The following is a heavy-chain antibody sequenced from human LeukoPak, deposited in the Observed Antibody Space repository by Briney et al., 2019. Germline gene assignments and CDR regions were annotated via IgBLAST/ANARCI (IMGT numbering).Heavy chain of an antibody. J-gene: IGHJ3*01. CDR3: ARRYCSTCPTGHAFDL. Sequence: GGSLRLSCAGSGFTFANYAMSWVRQAPGKGLEWVSSISGGSASTFYADSVEGRFTISRDNSKNTLYLQMNSLRAEDTAVYYCARRYCSTCPTGHAFDLWGQGTMVTVSS. CDR1: GFTFANYA. CDR2: ISGGSAST. D-gene: IGHD2-2*01. V-gene: IGHV3-23*01.